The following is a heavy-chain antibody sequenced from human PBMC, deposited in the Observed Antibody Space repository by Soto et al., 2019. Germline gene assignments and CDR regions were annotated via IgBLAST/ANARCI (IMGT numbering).Heavy chain of an antibody. CDR2: ISRDGNAI. CDR1: GFIFSDYY. CDR3: ARGAEMSSLTKWFDP. J-gene: IGHJ5*02. D-gene: IGHD1-1*01. V-gene: IGHV3-11*01. Sequence: GGSLRLSCAASGFIFSDYYMSWIRQAPGKGLEWLAYISRDGNAIFYADSVIGRFTVSRDNAKNSLFLQMDDLRAEDTAMFFCARGAEMSSLTKWFDPWGQGALVTVSS.